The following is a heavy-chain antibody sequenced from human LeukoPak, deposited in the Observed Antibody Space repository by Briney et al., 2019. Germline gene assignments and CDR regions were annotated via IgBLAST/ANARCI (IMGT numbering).Heavy chain of an antibody. D-gene: IGHD6-19*01. CDR1: GFTFSGYA. CDR3: AKSGYGGWYVLPYYFDY. J-gene: IGHJ4*02. Sequence: PGGSLRLSCAASGFTFSGYAMSWVRQAPGKGLECVSAISGSGGSTSYADSVKGRFTISRDNSKNTLYLQMNSLRAEDTAVYYCAKSGYGGWYVLPYYFDYWGQGTLVTVSS. V-gene: IGHV3-23*01. CDR2: ISGSGGST.